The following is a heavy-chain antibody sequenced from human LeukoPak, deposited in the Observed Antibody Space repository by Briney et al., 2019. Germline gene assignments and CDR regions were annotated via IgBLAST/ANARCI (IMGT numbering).Heavy chain of an antibody. J-gene: IGHJ3*02. CDR3: ARDFRVREAFDI. CDR1: GHTFTSYY. CDR2: INPSGGST. V-gene: IGHV1-46*01. Sequence: ASVKVSCKASGHTFTSYYMHWVRQAPGQGLEWMGIINPSGGSTSYAQKFQGRVTMTRDTSTSTVYMELSSLRSEDTAVYYCARDFRVREAFDIWGQGTMVTVSS.